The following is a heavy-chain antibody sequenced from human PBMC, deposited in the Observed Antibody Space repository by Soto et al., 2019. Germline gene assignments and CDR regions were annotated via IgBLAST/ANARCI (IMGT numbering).Heavy chain of an antibody. V-gene: IGHV3-30-3*01. CDR2: ISYDGSNK. D-gene: IGHD6-13*01. CDR3: AREAYSSSWQSWFDP. Sequence: LRLSCAASGFTFSSYAMHWARQAPGKGLEWVAVISYDGSNKYYADSVKGRFTISRDNSKNTLYLQMNSLRAEDTAVYYCAREAYSSSWQSWFDPWGQGTLVTVSS. J-gene: IGHJ5*02. CDR1: GFTFSSYA.